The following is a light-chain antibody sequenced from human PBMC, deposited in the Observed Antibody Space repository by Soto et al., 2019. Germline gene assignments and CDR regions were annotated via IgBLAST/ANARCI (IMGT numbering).Light chain of an antibody. Sequence: EIVLTQSPATLSLSPGERATLSCRASQSVSSYLAWYQQKPGQAPRLLIYDASNRATGIPARFSGSGSGTDFTLTISSLEHDDFVVYYCQRRINWPLTFGQGTRLEIK. CDR1: QSVSSY. CDR2: DAS. CDR3: QRRINWPLT. J-gene: IGKJ5*01. V-gene: IGKV3-11*01.